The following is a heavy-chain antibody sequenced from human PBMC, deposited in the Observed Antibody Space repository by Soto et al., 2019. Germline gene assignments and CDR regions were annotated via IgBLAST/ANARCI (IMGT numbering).Heavy chain of an antibody. CDR1: GFTFNSYG. D-gene: IGHD2-15*01. CDR3: ARTRSAWSDFHYSSLDV. V-gene: IGHV3-30*03. J-gene: IGHJ6*02. Sequence: SGFTFNSYGMHWVRQGPGNGLEWVAFISYDSTKTYYADSVKGRFTISRDNSNSALYVQMNSLTGEDTAVYYCARTRSAWSDFHYSSLDVSGQGTTVTVSS. CDR2: ISYDSTKT.